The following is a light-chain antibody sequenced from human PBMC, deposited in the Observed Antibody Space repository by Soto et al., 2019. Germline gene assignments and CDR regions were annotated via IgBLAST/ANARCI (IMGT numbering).Light chain of an antibody. J-gene: IGLJ3*02. CDR1: SGHSSYA. CDR3: QTWGTGFKV. CDR2: LNSDGSH. V-gene: IGLV4-69*01. Sequence: QLVLTQSPSASASLGASVKLTCTLSSGHSSYAIAWHQQQPEKGPRYLMKLNSDGSHSKGDEIPDRFSGSSSGAERYLTISSLQSEDEADYYCQTWGTGFKVFGGGTKLTVL.